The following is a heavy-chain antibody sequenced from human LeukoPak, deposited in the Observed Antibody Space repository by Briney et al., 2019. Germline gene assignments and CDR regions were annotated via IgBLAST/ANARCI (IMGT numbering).Heavy chain of an antibody. CDR2: LHENCRS. V-gene: IGHV4-39*01. J-gene: IGHJ3*02. Sequence: TLSLTCTVSGHSISLITNGGGWIRQPPGKTLESMRRLHENCRSLSNATHKSRAIISMDRSKSQFSLKQNSVTAADSGVYYCVAEMSASVAFDIWGRGTLVAVSS. CDR3: VAEMSASVAFDI. CDR1: GHSISLITNG. D-gene: IGHD5-24*01.